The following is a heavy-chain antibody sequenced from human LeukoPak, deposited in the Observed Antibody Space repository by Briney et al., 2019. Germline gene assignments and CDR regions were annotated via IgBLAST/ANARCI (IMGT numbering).Heavy chain of an antibody. CDR3: ARDQGTIFGVVRYYFDY. J-gene: IGHJ4*02. D-gene: IGHD3-3*01. Sequence: QPGGSLRLSCAASGFTFSSYSMNWVRQAPGKGLEWVSYISSSSSTIYYADSVKGRFTISRDNSKNTLYLQMNSLRAEDTAVYYCARDQGTIFGVVRYYFDYWGQGTLVTVSS. CDR1: GFTFSSYS. CDR2: ISSSSSTI. V-gene: IGHV3-48*01.